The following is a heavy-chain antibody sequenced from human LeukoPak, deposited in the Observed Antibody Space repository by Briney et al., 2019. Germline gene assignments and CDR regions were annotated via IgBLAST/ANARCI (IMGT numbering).Heavy chain of an antibody. CDR3: AKATGTLGN. CDR1: GFTFSSYA. V-gene: IGHV3-23*01. Sequence: GGSLRLSCAASGFTFSSYAMSWVRQAPRKGLEWVSTISNSDNKPYYADSVKGRFTISRDNSKNTLHLQMNSLTAEDTAIYYCAKATGTLGNWGQGTLVTVAS. J-gene: IGHJ4*02. D-gene: IGHD1-1*01. CDR2: ISNSDNKP.